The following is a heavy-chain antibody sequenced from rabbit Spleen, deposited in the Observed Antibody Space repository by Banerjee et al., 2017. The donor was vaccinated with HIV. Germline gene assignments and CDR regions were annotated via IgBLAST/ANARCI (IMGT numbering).Heavy chain of an antibody. D-gene: IGHD7-1*01. CDR1: GFSFSDRDV. Sequence: QQQLEESGGGLVKPEGSLTLTCKASGFSFSDRDVMCWVRQAPGKGLEWIGCIGAGTGTTYYASWAKGRFTISSDNAQSTVDLKMTSLAAADTATYFCARTAPGGSIGRMTQLDVWGPGTLVTVS. J-gene: IGHJ4*02. CDR2: IGAGTGTT. V-gene: IGHV1S45*01. CDR3: ARTAPGGSIGRMTQLDV.